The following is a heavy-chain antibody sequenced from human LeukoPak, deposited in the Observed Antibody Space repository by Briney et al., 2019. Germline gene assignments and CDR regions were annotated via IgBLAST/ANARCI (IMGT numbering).Heavy chain of an antibody. Sequence: SETLSLTCTVSGGSISSYYWSWIRQPPGKGLEWIGYIYYSGSTNYNPSLKSRVTISVDTSKNQFSLKLSSVTAADTAVYYCAGAPYYYDSSGYPFDYWGQEPWSPSPQ. J-gene: IGHJ4*01. CDR3: AGAPYYYDSSGYPFDY. CDR1: GGSISSYY. V-gene: IGHV4-59*01. D-gene: IGHD3-22*01. CDR2: IYYSGST.